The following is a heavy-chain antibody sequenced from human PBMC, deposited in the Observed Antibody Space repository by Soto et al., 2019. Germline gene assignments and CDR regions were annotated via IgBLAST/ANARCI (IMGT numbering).Heavy chain of an antibody. D-gene: IGHD1-26*01. CDR2: ISSSGSTI. V-gene: IGHV3-48*03. CDR3: ARDGSSMGVGPTIDAFDI. Sequence: GGSLRLSCAASGFTFSHYEMNWVRQAPGKGLEWVSYISSSGSTIYYADSVKGRFTISRDNARNSLYLQMNSLRAEDTAIYSCARDGSSMGVGPTIDAFDIWGQGTMVTVSS. J-gene: IGHJ3*02. CDR1: GFTFSHYE.